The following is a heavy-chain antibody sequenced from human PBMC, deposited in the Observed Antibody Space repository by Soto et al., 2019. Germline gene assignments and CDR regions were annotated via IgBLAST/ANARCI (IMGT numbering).Heavy chain of an antibody. D-gene: IGHD3-22*01. J-gene: IGHJ3*02. V-gene: IGHV3-53*02. CDR1: GFSVSYNY. CDR2: IFRDGTT. Sequence: EVELVETGGGWIQPGGSLRLSCAASGFSVSYNYMSWVRQTPGKGLEWISVIFRDGTTYYADSVKGRFTISRDTSKNTLHLQMNSLRGHDTAVYYCARASEAPAIYAFGYYFGAFDIWGQGAMVTVSS. CDR3: ARASEAPAIYAFGYYFGAFDI.